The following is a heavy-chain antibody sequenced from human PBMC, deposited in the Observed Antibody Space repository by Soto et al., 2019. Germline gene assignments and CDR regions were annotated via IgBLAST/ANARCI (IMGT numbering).Heavy chain of an antibody. V-gene: IGHV1-24*01. Sequence: ASVKVSCKVSGYTLTELSMHWVRQAPGKGLEWMGGFDPEDGETIYAQKFQGRVTMTEDTSTDTAYMELSSLRSGDTAVYYCATGDSIAARTNWFDPWGQGTLVT. D-gene: IGHD6-6*01. CDR3: ATGDSIAARTNWFDP. CDR1: GYTLTELS. CDR2: FDPEDGET. J-gene: IGHJ5*02.